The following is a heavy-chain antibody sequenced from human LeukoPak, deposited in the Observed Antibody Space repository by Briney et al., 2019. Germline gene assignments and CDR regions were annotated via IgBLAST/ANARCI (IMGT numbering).Heavy chain of an antibody. CDR3: ARDKGLPQAFDL. Sequence: PSETLSLTCSVSGGSISSSGYYWGWIRLPPGKGLEWIGSIYYSGSTYYNPSLKSRVTISVDTSKNQFSLKLTSVTAADTAVYYCARDKGLPQAFDLWGQGTMVTVSS. D-gene: IGHD5/OR15-5a*01. J-gene: IGHJ3*01. V-gene: IGHV4-39*07. CDR1: GGSISSSGYY. CDR2: IYYSGST.